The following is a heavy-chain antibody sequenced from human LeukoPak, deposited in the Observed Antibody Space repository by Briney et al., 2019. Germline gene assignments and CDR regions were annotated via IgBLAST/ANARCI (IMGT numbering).Heavy chain of an antibody. V-gene: IGHV3-23*01. CDR3: AKDRDDSSGYWPLGDI. CDR1: GFTFSSYA. CDR2: ISGSGGST. J-gene: IGHJ4*02. D-gene: IGHD3-22*01. Sequence: GGSLRLSCAASGFTFSSYAMSWVRQAPGKGLEWVSAISGSGGSTYYADSVKGRFTISRDNSKNTLYLQMNSLRAEDTAVYYCAKDRDDSSGYWPLGDIWGQGTLDTVSS.